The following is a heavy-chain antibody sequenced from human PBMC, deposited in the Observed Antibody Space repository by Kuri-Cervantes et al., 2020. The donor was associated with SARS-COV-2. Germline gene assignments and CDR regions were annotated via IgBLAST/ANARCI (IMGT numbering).Heavy chain of an antibody. J-gene: IGHJ6*03. V-gene: IGHV3-7*01. CDR2: IKQDGSEK. D-gene: IGHD6-13*01. CDR3: ARDPAAGLYYYYKDV. CDR1: GFTFSSYW. Sequence: GGSLRLSCAASGFTFSSYWMSWVRQAPGKGLEWVANIKQDGSEKYYVDSVKGRFTISRDNAKNSLYLQMNSLRAEDTAVYYCARDPAAGLYYYYKDVWGKGTTVTVSS.